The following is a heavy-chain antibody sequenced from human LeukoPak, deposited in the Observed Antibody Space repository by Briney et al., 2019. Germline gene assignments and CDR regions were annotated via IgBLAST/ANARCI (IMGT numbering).Heavy chain of an antibody. J-gene: IGHJ4*02. CDR3: ARGLSSSSPAAALDY. CDR1: GGSISTYY. D-gene: IGHD6-13*01. Sequence: KPSETLSLTCPVSGGSISTYYWSWIRQPPGKGLEWIGYIHYSGSTNYNPSLKSRVTISVDTSNNQFSLKVSSVTAADTAVYYCARGLSSSSPAAALDYWGQGTLATVSS. V-gene: IGHV4-59*12. CDR2: IHYSGST.